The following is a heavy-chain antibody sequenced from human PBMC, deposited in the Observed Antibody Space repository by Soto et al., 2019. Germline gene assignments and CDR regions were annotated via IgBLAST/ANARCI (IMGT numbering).Heavy chain of an antibody. J-gene: IGHJ4*02. Sequence: GGSLRLSCAASGFTVSTNYMSWVRQAPGKGLEWVSVIYSGGTTYYADSVKGRFTISRDNSKNTLYLQMNSLRAEDTAVYYCSRGYCISTSCYPTVFDYWGQGTLVTVSS. CDR1: GFTVSTNY. D-gene: IGHD2-2*01. CDR2: IYSGGTT. CDR3: SRGYCISTSCYPTVFDY. V-gene: IGHV3-53*01.